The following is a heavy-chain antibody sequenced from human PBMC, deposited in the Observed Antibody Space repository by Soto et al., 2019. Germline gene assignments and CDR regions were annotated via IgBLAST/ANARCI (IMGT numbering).Heavy chain of an antibody. CDR1: GYTFTSYG. D-gene: IGHD3-16*01. Sequence: QVQLVQSGAEVKKPGASVKVSCKASGYTFTSYGICWVRQAPGRGLEWMGRISGYNGDTKYAQNLQGRVIMTTDTSTSTAYTALRSLTSGDTAVYYCARDSRYVPPDHSGQGTLVTVSS. CDR3: ARDSRYVPPDH. CDR2: ISGYNGDT. V-gene: IGHV1-18*01. J-gene: IGHJ4*02.